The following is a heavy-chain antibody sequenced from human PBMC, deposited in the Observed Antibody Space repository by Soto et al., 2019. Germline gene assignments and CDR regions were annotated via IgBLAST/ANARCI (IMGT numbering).Heavy chain of an antibody. D-gene: IGHD3-22*01. CDR2: ISSSSTYI. J-gene: IGHJ6*02. CDR3: ARYDSSGYYGAYYYYGMNV. CDR1: GFTFSTYS. V-gene: IGHV3-21*01. Sequence: EVQLVESGGGLVKPGGSLRLSCAASGFTFSTYSMNWVRQAPGKGLEWVSSISSSSTYIYYADSVKGRFTISRDNAKNSLYIQMNSLRAEDTAVYYCARYDSSGYYGAYYYYGMNVGGQGTTVTVSS.